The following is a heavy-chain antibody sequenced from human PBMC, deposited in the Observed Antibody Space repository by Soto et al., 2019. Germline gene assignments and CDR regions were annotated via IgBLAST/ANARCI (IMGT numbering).Heavy chain of an antibody. J-gene: IGHJ4*02. D-gene: IGHD6-25*01. V-gene: IGHV3-23*01. Sequence: GESLKISCAASGFTFSNYVMSWVRQAPGKGLEWVSAISSSGGSTYYADSVKGRFTISRDNSKDTLYLQMNSLRAEDTAVYYCAKRPGLAHFDYWGQGTLVTVSS. CDR3: AKRPGLAHFDY. CDR1: GFTFSNYV. CDR2: ISSSGGST.